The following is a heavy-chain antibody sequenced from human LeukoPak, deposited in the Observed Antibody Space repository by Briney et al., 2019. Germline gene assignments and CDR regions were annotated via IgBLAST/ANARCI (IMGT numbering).Heavy chain of an antibody. V-gene: IGHV3-74*01. CDR2: INSDGSST. J-gene: IGHJ4*02. CDR1: GFTFSSYW. Sequence: PGGSLRLSCAASGFTFSSYWMHWVRQVPGKGLVWVSRINSDGSSTSYADSVKGRFTISRDKSKNTLYLQMNSLRAEDTAVYYCAKGLAVAGHFDYWGQGTLVTVSS. D-gene: IGHD6-19*01. CDR3: AKGLAVAGHFDY.